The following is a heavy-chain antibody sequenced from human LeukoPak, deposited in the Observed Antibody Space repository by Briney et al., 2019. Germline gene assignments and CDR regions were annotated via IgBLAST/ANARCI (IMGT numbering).Heavy chain of an antibody. CDR1: GGSISYYY. Sequence: PSETLSLTCTVSGGSISYYYWSWIRQPPGKGLEWIGYIYYSGSTNYNPSLKSRVTISVDTSKNKFSLKLSSVTAADTAVYYCARDRDHVWYFDLWGRGTLVGVSS. V-gene: IGHV4-59*01. J-gene: IGHJ2*01. CDR2: IYYSGST. D-gene: IGHD3-10*02. CDR3: ARDRDHVWYFDL.